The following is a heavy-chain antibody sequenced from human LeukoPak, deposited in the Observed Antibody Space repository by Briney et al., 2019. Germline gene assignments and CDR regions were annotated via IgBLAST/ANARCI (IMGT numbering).Heavy chain of an antibody. CDR3: PREYSAFDY. CDR2: IYYHGST. CDR1: GDPISSYSNYK. J-gene: IGHJ4*02. V-gene: IGHV4-61*01. D-gene: IGHD6-13*01. Sequence: PWETLTLTCTGSGDPISSYSNYKWSWIRQPPGKGLEWIGYIYYHGSTNYNPSLKSRVTFSVDTSKNQFSLKLSSVTAADTAVYYCPREYSAFDYWGPGTLVTVSS.